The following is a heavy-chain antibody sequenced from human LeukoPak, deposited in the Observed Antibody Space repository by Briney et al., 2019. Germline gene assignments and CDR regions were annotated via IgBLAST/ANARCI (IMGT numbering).Heavy chain of an antibody. CDR2: ISGSGGST. Sequence: GGSLRLSCVASGFSFSNYAINWVRQAPGKGLEWVSAISGSGGSTYYADSVKGRFTISRDNSKNTLYLQMNSLRAEDTAVYYCAKGGSSLLWFGELDLEFDYWGQGTLVTVSS. D-gene: IGHD3-10*01. CDR3: AKGGSSLLWFGELDLEFDY. CDR1: GFSFSNYA. V-gene: IGHV3-23*01. J-gene: IGHJ4*02.